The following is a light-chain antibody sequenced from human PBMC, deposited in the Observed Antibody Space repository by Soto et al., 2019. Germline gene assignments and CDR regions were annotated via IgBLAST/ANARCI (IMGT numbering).Light chain of an antibody. CDR1: QGIRND. V-gene: IGKV1-6*01. CDR2: AAS. Sequence: AIQMTQSPSSLSASVGDRVTITCRASQGIRNDLAWYQQKPGKAHNLLIYAASSLQSGVPSRFTGSGSDTDFTLTITGLQPEEFAIYYCLQDYDYPLTFGGGTKVEIK. CDR3: LQDYDYPLT. J-gene: IGKJ4*01.